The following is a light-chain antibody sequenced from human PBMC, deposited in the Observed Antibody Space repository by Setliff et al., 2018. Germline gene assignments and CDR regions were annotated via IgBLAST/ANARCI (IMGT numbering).Light chain of an antibody. Sequence: QSVLTQPASVSGSPGQSITISCSGTIGDVGAYDFVSWYQHHPGKAPKLVIYDVSTRPSGISYRFSGSKSGNTASLTISGLQAEDEADYYCSSFRGGTSPFVFGTGTKGTVL. CDR3: SSFRGGTSPFV. CDR2: DVS. J-gene: IGLJ1*01. CDR1: IGDVGAYDF. V-gene: IGLV2-14*03.